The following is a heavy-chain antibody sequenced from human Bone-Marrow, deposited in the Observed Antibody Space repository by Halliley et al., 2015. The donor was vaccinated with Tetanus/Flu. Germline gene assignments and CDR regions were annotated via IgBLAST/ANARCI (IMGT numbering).Heavy chain of an antibody. CDR2: ISFYGTDDK. Sequence: FLRLSCEASGFSFSSYGLHWVRQAPGKGLEWVALISFYGTDDKYYVDSVRGRFTISRDNSKNTVYLEMTSLRPEDTAVYYCAKCESRGPARPFCMDVWGQGTTVSVSS. V-gene: IGHV3-30*18. J-gene: IGHJ6*02. CDR3: AKCESRGPARPFCMDV. D-gene: IGHD6-6*01. CDR1: GFSFSSYG.